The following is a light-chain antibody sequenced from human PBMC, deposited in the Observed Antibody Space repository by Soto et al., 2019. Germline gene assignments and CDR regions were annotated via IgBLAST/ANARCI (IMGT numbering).Light chain of an antibody. CDR3: QVWESGSDHPV. CDR1: NIGTKS. CDR2: DDR. Sequence: SYELTQPPSVSVAPGQTARFTCGGNNIGTKSVHWYQQKPGQAPVLVVYDDRDRPSRIPERFSGSNSGDTATLTISRVEAGDEADYYCQVWESGSDHPVFGGGTKVTVL. J-gene: IGLJ3*02. V-gene: IGLV3-21*02.